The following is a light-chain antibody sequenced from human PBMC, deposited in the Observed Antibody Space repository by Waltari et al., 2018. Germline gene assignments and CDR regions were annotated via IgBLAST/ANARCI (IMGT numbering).Light chain of an antibody. J-gene: IGLJ3*02. CDR2: DNA. V-gene: IGLV1-40*01. CDR3: QSYDNSLTAWV. Sequence: QSVLTQPPSVSGAPGQRVTISCTGSSANIGAGSDVHWHKQPPGRAPKVLIYDNANRPAGVPCRFSGSKAGASAPLAITGLQAEDEADYYCQSYDNSLTAWVFGGGTKLTVL. CDR1: SANIGAGSD.